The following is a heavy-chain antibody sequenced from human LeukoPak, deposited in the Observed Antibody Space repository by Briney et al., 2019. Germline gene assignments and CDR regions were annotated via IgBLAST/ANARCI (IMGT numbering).Heavy chain of an antibody. D-gene: IGHD6-13*01. CDR2: IYYSGST. Sequence: SETLSLTCTVSGGSISSYYWSWIRQPPGKGLEWIGYIYYSGSTNYNPSLKSRVTISVDTSKNQFSLKLSSVTAADTAVYYCARTSSSWYSDPFDYWGQGTLVTVSS. CDR3: ARTSSSWYSDPFDY. J-gene: IGHJ4*02. CDR1: GGSISSYY. V-gene: IGHV4-59*08.